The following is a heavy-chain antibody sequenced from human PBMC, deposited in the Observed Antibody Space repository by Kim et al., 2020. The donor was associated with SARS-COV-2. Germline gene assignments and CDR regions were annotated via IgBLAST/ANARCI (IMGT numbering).Heavy chain of an antibody. Sequence: GGSLRLSYAASGFTFSSYGMHWVRQAPGKGLEWVAVIWYDGSNKYYADSVKGRFTISRDNSKNTLYLQMNSLRAEDTAVYYCARDIGHYDFWSGSIYYYYGMDVWGQGTTVTVSS. CDR2: IWYDGSNK. J-gene: IGHJ6*02. D-gene: IGHD3-3*01. V-gene: IGHV3-33*01. CDR3: ARDIGHYDFWSGSIYYYYGMDV. CDR1: GFTFSSYG.